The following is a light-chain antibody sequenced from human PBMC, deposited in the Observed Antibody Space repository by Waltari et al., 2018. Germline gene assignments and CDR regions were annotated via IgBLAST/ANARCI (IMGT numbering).Light chain of an antibody. CDR2: DVS. Sequence: QSALTQPASASGSPVQSVTISCTGVSSDGDESRSISWFRPHPGKAPKLILYDVSNRSSDISNRFSGYKSGNTASLTISRLQADDEADYFCSYYPDTHTPVVFGGGTKLTV. CDR1: SSDGDESRS. J-gene: IGLJ2*01. V-gene: IGLV2-14*03. CDR3: SYYPDTHTPVV.